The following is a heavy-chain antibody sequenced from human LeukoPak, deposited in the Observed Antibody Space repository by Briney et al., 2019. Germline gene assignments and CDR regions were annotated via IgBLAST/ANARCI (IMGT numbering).Heavy chain of an antibody. Sequence: GRSLRLSCAASGFTFGDYAMHWVQQAPGKGLEWVSGTGWNSGSIGYADSVKGRFTISRDNAKNSLYLQMSSLRAEDTALYYCAKDMGSGAYCGGDCHATMGYWGQGTLVTVSS. J-gene: IGHJ4*02. D-gene: IGHD2-21*02. CDR3: AKDMGSGAYCGGDCHATMGY. CDR1: GFTFGDYA. CDR2: TGWNSGSI. V-gene: IGHV3-9*01.